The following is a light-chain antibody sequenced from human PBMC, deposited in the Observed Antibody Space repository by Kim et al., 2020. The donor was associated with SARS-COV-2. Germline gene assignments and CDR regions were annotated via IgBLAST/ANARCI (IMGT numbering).Light chain of an antibody. CDR2: SNN. J-gene: IGLJ1*01. CDR3: AAWDDSLNGYV. Sequence: QSVLTQPPSASGTPGQRVTISCSGSSSNIGSNHVNWYQQLPGTAPKLLIYSNNQRPSGVPDRFSGSKSGTSAALDISGLQSDDEADYHCAAWDDSLNGYVFGIGTTVTVL. CDR1: SSNIGSNH. V-gene: IGLV1-44*01.